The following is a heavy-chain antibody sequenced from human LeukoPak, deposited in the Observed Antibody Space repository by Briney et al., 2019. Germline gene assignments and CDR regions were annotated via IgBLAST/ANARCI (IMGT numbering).Heavy chain of an antibody. D-gene: IGHD1-1*01. Sequence: ASVKVSCKASGYIFTSYYMHWVRQAPGQGLEWMGIMNPSDGSTSYAQKFQGRVTMTRDTSTSTVYMELSSLRSEDTAVYYCASTRPDGAFDIWGQGTMVTVSS. CDR3: ASTRPDGAFDI. CDR2: MNPSDGST. CDR1: GYIFTSYY. J-gene: IGHJ3*02. V-gene: IGHV1-46*01.